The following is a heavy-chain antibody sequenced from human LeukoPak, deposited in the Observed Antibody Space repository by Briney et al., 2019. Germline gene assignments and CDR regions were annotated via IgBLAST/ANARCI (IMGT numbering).Heavy chain of an antibody. V-gene: IGHV4-31*03. CDR3: ARGDWAWLLPSYYYYGMDV. Sequence: PSETLSLTCTVSGGSISSGGYYWSWIRQHPGKGLEWIGYIYYSGSTYYNPSLKSRVTISVDTSKNQFSLKLSSVTAADTAVYYCARGDWAWLLPSYYYYGMDVWGQGTTVTVSS. D-gene: IGHD3-22*01. J-gene: IGHJ6*02. CDR1: GGSISSGGYY. CDR2: IYYSGST.